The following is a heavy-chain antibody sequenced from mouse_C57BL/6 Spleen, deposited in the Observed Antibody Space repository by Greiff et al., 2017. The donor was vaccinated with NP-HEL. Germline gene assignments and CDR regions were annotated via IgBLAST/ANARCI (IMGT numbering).Heavy chain of an antibody. CDR3: ARGGSYYYGSSYDFDY. D-gene: IGHD1-1*01. CDR2: ISDGGSYT. CDR1: GFTFSSYA. V-gene: IGHV5-4*03. Sequence: EVKLVESGGGLVKPGGSLKLSCAASGFTFSSYAMSWVRQTPEKRLEWVATISDGGSYTYYPDNVKGRFTISRDNAKNNLYLQMSHLKSEDTAMYYWARGGSYYYGSSYDFDYWGQGTTLTVSS. J-gene: IGHJ2*01.